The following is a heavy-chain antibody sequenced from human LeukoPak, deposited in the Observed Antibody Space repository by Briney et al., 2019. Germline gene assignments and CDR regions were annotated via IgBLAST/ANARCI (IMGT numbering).Heavy chain of an antibody. CDR3: ARGDYGLYFFDS. J-gene: IGHJ4*02. V-gene: IGHV4-31*03. CDR2: FYYSRIT. Sequence: SETLSLTCTVSGGSISRGGYYWNWIRQHPREGLEWIGYFYYSRITSYNPSLKSRATISVDTSNNQFSLKLSSVTAADTAVYYCARGDYGLYFFDSWGRGTLVTVSS. D-gene: IGHD4-17*01. CDR1: GGSISRGGYY.